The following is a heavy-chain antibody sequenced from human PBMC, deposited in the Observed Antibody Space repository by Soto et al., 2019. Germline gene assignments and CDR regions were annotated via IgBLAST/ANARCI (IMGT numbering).Heavy chain of an antibody. CDR3: AKEDTGSSSLDY. D-gene: IGHD6-19*01. J-gene: IGHJ4*02. Sequence: GSLRLYFAACGFTFRENAMSWVRQAPGKGLEWVSGISDSGATTYYADSVRGRFTISRDNSKNTLYLKMKSLRAEDSASYYCAKEDTGSSSLDYWGQGALVTVSS. CDR1: GFTFRENA. CDR2: ISDSGATT. V-gene: IGHV3-23*01.